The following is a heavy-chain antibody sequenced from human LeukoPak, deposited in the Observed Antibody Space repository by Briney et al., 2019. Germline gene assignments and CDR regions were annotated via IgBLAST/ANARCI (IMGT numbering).Heavy chain of an antibody. CDR2: INPNSGGT. J-gene: IGHJ4*02. V-gene: IGHV1-2*06. CDR3: ARDTYYYDSSGYKYYFDY. Sequence: ASVRVSCKASGYTFTGYYMHWVRQAPGQGLEWMGRINPNSGGTNYAQKFQGRVTMTWDTSISTAYMELSRLRSDDTAVYYCARDTYYYDSSGYKYYFDYWGQGTLVTVSS. D-gene: IGHD3-22*01. CDR1: GYTFTGYY.